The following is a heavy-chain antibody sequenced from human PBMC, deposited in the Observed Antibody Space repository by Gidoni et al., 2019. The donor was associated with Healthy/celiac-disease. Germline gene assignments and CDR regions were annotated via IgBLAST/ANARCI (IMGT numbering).Heavy chain of an antibody. Sequence: QVQLQESVPGLVWPSENLSLTCTVSDRSISSYYWCWIRQPPGKGLEWIGYLYYSRSTNYNPSLKSRVTISVDTSKNQFSLKLSSVTAADTAVYYCARIIAVAGTGAYYGMDVWGQGTTVTVSS. CDR2: LYYSRST. V-gene: IGHV4-59*01. CDR3: ARIIAVAGTGAYYGMDV. D-gene: IGHD6-19*01. J-gene: IGHJ6*02. CDR1: DRSISSYY.